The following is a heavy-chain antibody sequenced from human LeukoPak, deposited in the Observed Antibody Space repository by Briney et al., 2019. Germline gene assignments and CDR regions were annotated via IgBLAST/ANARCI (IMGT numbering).Heavy chain of an antibody. D-gene: IGHD3-3*01. J-gene: IGHJ6*02. CDR1: GFTFSSYA. Sequence: GGSLRISCAASGFTFSSYAMSWVRQAPGKGLEWVSAISGSGGSTYYADYVKGRFTISRDNSKNTLYLQMNSLRAEDTAVYYCAKFYLEWHYYYGMDVWGQGTTVTVSS. V-gene: IGHV3-23*01. CDR2: ISGSGGST. CDR3: AKFYLEWHYYYGMDV.